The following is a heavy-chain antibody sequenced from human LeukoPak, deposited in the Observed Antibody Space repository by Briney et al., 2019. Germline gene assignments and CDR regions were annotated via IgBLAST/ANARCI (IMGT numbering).Heavy chain of an antibody. CDR1: GGSFSGYY. CDR2: INHSGST. D-gene: IGHD6-13*01. Sequence: SETLSLTCAVYGGSFSGYYWSWIRQPPGKGLEWIGEINHSGSTNYNPSLKSRVTISVDTSKNQFSLKLSSVTAADTAVYYCARLPGYSSSWSYYYGMDVWGQGTTVTVSS. J-gene: IGHJ6*02. V-gene: IGHV4-34*01. CDR3: ARLPGYSSSWSYYYGMDV.